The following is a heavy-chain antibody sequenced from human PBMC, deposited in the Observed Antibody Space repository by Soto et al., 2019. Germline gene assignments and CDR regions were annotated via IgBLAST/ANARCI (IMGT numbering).Heavy chain of an antibody. CDR2: ISSSSSYT. D-gene: IGHD2-21*02. J-gene: IGHJ2*01. CDR1: GFTFSDYY. CDR3: ARAICGGDCYSGWYFDL. V-gene: IGHV3-11*05. Sequence: QVQLVESGGGLVKPGGSLRLSCAASGFTFSDYYMSWIRQAPGKGLEWVSYISSSSSYTNYADSVKGRFTISRDNAKNSLYLQMNSLRAEDTAVYYCARAICGGDCYSGWYFDLWGRGTLVTDSS.